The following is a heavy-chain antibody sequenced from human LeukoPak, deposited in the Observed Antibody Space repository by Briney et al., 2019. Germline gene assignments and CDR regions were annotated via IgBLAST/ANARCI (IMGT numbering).Heavy chain of an antibody. Sequence: SETPSLTCTVSGGSISSDSYYWAWIRQPPGKGLEWIASIYYSGSTYYNPSLKSRVTISVDTSKNQFSLKLTSVTAADTAVYYCARLGIAAAGSGGYWGQGTLVTVSS. CDR2: IYYSGST. D-gene: IGHD6-13*01. CDR1: GGSISSDSYY. CDR3: ARLGIAAAGSGGY. V-gene: IGHV4-39*01. J-gene: IGHJ4*02.